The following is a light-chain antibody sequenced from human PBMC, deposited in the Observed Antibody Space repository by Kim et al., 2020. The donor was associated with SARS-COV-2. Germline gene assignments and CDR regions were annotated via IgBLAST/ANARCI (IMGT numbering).Light chain of an antibody. CDR1: SGDVGAYNY. CDR3: ISFTTSGTWV. CDR2: DVT. Sequence: QSALTQPASVSGSPGQSITISCTGTSGDVGAYNYVSWFQQHPGRVPKVMIYDVTDRPSGVSNRFSGSKSGNTASLTISGLQVEDEADYSCISFTTSGTWVFGGGTQLTVL. V-gene: IGLV2-14*03. J-gene: IGLJ3*02.